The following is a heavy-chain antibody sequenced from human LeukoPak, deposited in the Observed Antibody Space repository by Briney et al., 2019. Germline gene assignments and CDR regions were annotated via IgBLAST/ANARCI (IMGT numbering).Heavy chain of an antibody. CDR2: IIPIFGTA. CDR1: GGTFSSYA. V-gene: IGHV1-69*05. J-gene: IGHJ4*02. D-gene: IGHD5-18*01. Sequence: SVKVSCKASGGTFSSYAISWVRQAPGQGLEWMGRIIPIFGTANYAQKFQGRVTITTDESTCTAYMELSSLRSEDTAVYYCASGILGYSYGSHFDYWGQGTLVTVSS. CDR3: ASGILGYSYGSHFDY.